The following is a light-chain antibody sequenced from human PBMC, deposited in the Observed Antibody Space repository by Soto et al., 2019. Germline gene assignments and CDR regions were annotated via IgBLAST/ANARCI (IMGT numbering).Light chain of an antibody. Sequence: QAVVTREPSISVSPGGTVTLTCGLNSGSVSTSDYPSWYQQTPGQAPRTLIYGTDTRSSGVPDRFSGSIVGNKAALTITGAQAEDESDYYCVLYMTSGLRVFGGGTKVTVL. CDR1: SGSVSTSDY. CDR3: VLYMTSGLRV. V-gene: IGLV8-61*01. CDR2: GTD. J-gene: IGLJ3*02.